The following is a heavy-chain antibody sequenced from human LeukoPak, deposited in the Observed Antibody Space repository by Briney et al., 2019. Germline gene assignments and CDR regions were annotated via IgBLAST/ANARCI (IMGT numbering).Heavy chain of an antibody. D-gene: IGHD5-24*01. CDR1: GFTFSSYG. CDR2: ISYDGSNK. V-gene: IGHV3-30*03. CDR3: ARDIGSGYNLGCWFDP. Sequence: GGSLRLSCAASGFTFSSYGMHWVRQAPGKGLEWVAVISYDGSNKYYADSVKGRFTISRDNAKNSLYLQMNSLRAEDTAVYYCARDIGSGYNLGCWFDPWGQGTLVTVSS. J-gene: IGHJ5*02.